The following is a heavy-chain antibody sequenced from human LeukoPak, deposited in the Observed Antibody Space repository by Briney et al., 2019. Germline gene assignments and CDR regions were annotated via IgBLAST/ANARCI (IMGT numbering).Heavy chain of an antibody. CDR1: GGSISSYY. CDR3: AGDDSTYRMDV. J-gene: IGHJ6*02. Sequence: SETLSLTCTVSGGSISSYYWSWIRQPPGKGLEWIGYIYYSGSTNYNPSLKSRVTISVETSKNQFSLKLSSVTAADTAVYYCAGDDSTYRMDVWGQGTTVTVSS. CDR2: IYYSGST. D-gene: IGHD2-21*02. V-gene: IGHV4-59*08.